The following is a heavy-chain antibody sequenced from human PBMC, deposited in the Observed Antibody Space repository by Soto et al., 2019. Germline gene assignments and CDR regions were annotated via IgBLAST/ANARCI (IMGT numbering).Heavy chain of an antibody. J-gene: IGHJ2*01. CDR1: GFTFSSYA. CDR2: ISSNGGST. Sequence: GGSLRLSCSASGFTFSSYAMHWVRQAPGKGLEYVSAISSNGGSTYYADSVKGRFTISRDNSKNTLYLQMSSLRAEDTAVYYCVRDPGDLYWYFDLWGRGTLVTVSS. V-gene: IGHV3-64D*06. CDR3: VRDPGDLYWYFDL. D-gene: IGHD7-27*01.